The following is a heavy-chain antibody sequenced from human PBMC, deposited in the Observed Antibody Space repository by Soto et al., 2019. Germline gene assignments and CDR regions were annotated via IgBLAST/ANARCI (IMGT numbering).Heavy chain of an antibody. CDR1: GFSFNDYA. CDR3: AKVVVMRAVNDALDI. J-gene: IGHJ3*02. Sequence: GGSLRLSCAASGFSFNDYAMTWVRQAPGKGLEWVSAINDDGDSTYYADSVKGRFTISRDNSKNTVFLEMNSLRAEDTAAYHCAKVVVMRAVNDALDIWGQGTMVTVPS. D-gene: IGHD3-22*01. CDR2: INDDGDST. V-gene: IGHV3-23*01.